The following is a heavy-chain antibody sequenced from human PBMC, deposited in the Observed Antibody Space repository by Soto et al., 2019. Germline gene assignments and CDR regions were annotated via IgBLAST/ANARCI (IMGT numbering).Heavy chain of an antibody. Sequence: EVQLVESGGGLLQLGGSLSLPCAASGLTFSSYDRHWVRKAPGKGLEWVSAIGTAGDTYYPGSVKGRFTISRENAKNSLYLQMNSLRAGDTAVYYCARAALRSNYYYYYMDVWGKGTTVTVSS. V-gene: IGHV3-13*01. CDR2: IGTAGDT. CDR1: GLTFSSYD. D-gene: IGHD3-3*01. J-gene: IGHJ6*03. CDR3: ARAALRSNYYYYYMDV.